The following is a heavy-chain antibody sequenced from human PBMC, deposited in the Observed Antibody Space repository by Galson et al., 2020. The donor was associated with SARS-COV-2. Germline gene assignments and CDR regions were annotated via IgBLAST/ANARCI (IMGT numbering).Heavy chain of an antibody. J-gene: IGHJ4*02. Sequence: SVKVSCKASGGTFSSYAISWVRQAPGQGLEWMGGIIPIFGTANYAQKFQGRVTITADESTSTAYMELSSLRSEATAVYSCARVDGYDRGGGFDYWGQGTLVTVSS. CDR1: GGTFSSYA. D-gene: IGHD5-12*01. CDR3: ARVDGYDRGGGFDY. CDR2: IIPIFGTA. V-gene: IGHV1-69*13.